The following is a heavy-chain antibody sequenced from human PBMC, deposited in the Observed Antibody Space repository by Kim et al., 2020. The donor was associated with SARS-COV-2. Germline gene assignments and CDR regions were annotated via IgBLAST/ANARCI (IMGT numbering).Heavy chain of an antibody. J-gene: IGHJ4*02. CDR2: IYYSGST. CDR3: ARDGRWLGTPFDY. CDR1: GGSISSGGYY. Sequence: SETLSLTCTVSGGSISSGGYYWSWIRQHPGKGLEWIGYIYYSGSTYYNPSLKSRVTISVDTSKNQFSLKLSSVTAADTAVYYCARDGRWLGTPFDYWGQGTLVTVSS. D-gene: IGHD5-12*01. V-gene: IGHV4-31*03.